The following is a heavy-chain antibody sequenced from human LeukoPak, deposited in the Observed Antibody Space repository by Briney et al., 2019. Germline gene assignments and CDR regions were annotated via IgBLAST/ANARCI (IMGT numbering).Heavy chain of an antibody. CDR3: ARGRKYISGYRVTELGSGYSDY. V-gene: IGHV4-59*01. CDR2: IYYNGTT. Sequence: SETLSLTCTVSGGSISNYYWNWIRQPPGKGLEWIGYIYYNGTTNYNPSLKSGVSMSVDKSKNQFYLKLSSVTAADTAVYYCARGRKYISGYRVTELGSGYSDYWGQGTLVTVSS. CDR1: GGSISNYY. J-gene: IGHJ4*02. D-gene: IGHD5-18*01.